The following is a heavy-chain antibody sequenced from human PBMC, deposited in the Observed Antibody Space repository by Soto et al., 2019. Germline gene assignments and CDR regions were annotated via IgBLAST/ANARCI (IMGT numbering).Heavy chain of an antibody. CDR1: GGSISSSY. J-gene: IGHJ4*02. Sequence: QVQLQESGPGLVKPSETLSLTCNVSGGSISSSYWSWIRQPPGKGQEWIGYIYYSGSTNYNPSLKSRVTISVDTSKNQFSLKLSSVTAADTAVYYFARGLRYFDRWGQGTLVTVSS. CDR3: ARGLRYFDR. D-gene: IGHD3-16*01. CDR2: IYYSGST. V-gene: IGHV4-59*01.